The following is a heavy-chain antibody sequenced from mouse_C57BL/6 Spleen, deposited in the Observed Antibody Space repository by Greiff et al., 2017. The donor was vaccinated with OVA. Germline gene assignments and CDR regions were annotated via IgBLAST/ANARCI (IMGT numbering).Heavy chain of an antibody. CDR2: IWSGGST. D-gene: IGHD2-1*01. V-gene: IGHV2-2*01. CDR3: ARNRGNYVDWYFDV. J-gene: IGHJ1*03. CDR1: GFSLTSYG. Sequence: VQRVESGPGLVQPSQSLSITCTVSGFSLTSYGVHWVRQSPGKGLEWLGVIWSGGSTDYNAAFISRLSISKDNSKSQVFFKMNSLQADDTAIYYCARNRGNYVDWYFDVWGTGTTVTVSS.